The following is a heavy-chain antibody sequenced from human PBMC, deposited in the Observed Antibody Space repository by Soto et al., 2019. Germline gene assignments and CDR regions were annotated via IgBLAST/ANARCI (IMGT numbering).Heavy chain of an antibody. J-gene: IGHJ5*02. CDR3: ARGGNCIAARPKLFYS. CDR2: INRSGST. CDR1: GGSFSGYY. Sequence: LSLPCAVYGGSFSGYYWSWIRQPPGKGLEGIGEINRSGSTNYNPSLKSRVTISVDTSKNQFSLKLSSVTAADTAVYYCARGGNCIAARPKLFYSWVQGPLVTVS. D-gene: IGHD6-6*01. V-gene: IGHV4-34*01.